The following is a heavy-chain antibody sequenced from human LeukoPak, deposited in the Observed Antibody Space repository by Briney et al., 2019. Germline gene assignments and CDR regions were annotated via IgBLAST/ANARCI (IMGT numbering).Heavy chain of an antibody. CDR1: GGSIGSGSYY. J-gene: IGHJ4*02. D-gene: IGHD6-25*01. Sequence: SQTLSLTCTVSGGSIGSGSYYWSWIRQPAGKGLEWIGRIYTSGSTNYNPSLKSRVTISVDTSKNQFSLKLSSVTAADTAVYYCARERTSPIAATDYWGQGTLVTVSS. CDR3: ARERTSPIAATDY. CDR2: IYTSGST. V-gene: IGHV4-61*02.